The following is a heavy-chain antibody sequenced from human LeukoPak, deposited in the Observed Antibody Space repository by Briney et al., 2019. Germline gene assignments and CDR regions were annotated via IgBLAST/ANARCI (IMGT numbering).Heavy chain of an antibody. D-gene: IGHD3-3*01. Sequence: PGGSLRLSCAASGFTFSSYGMHWVRQAPGKGLEWVAFIRYDGSNKYYADSVKGRFTISRDNSKNTLYLQMNSLRAEDTAVYYCARGTARDDLGRFLEWLVTEGYMDVWGKGTTVTVSS. J-gene: IGHJ6*03. V-gene: IGHV3-30*02. CDR1: GFTFSSYG. CDR3: ARGTARDDLGRFLEWLVTEGYMDV. CDR2: IRYDGSNK.